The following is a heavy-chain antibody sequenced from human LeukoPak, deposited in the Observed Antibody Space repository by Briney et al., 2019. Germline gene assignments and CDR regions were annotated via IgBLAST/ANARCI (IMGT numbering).Heavy chain of an antibody. Sequence: SETLSLTCTVSGYSISSGYYWGWVRQPPGKGLEWIASIYYSGTTYYKPSLKSRLTISLDASNNQFSLRLSSVTAADTAIYYCAREDDYYAWNGHSSRDYWGQGILVTVSS. CDR2: IYYSGTT. D-gene: IGHD3-10*01. V-gene: IGHV4-38-2*02. CDR3: AREDDYYAWNGHSSRDY. CDR1: GYSISSGYY. J-gene: IGHJ4*02.